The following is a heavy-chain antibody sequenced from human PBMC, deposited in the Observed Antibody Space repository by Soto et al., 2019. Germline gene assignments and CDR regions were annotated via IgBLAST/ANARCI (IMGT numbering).Heavy chain of an antibody. CDR2: ISGSGGST. J-gene: IGHJ4*02. CDR1: GFTFSSYA. Sequence: EVQLLESGGGLVQPGGSLRLSCAASGFTFSSYAMCWVRQAPGKGLEWVSVISGSGGSTYYSDSVKGRFTIPRDNSKNPLYLHMNSLRAEDTAVYHCAKAWGQVRCRDYGGQGSLVTVAA. V-gene: IGHV3-23*01. CDR3: AKAWGQVRCRDY. D-gene: IGHD3-10*01.